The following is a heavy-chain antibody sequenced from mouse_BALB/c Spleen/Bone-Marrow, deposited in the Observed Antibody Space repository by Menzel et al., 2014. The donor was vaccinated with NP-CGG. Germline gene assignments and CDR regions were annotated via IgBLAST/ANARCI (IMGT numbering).Heavy chain of an antibody. Sequence: VKLVESGAELVRPGASVKLSCETSGYIFTSYWIHWVKQRSGQGLEWIARFYPGSGSTYYNEKFEGKATLTADKSSSTAYMQLSSLKSEDSAVYFCASGVTTGWFVYWGQGTLVTVSA. V-gene: IGHV1-76*01. D-gene: IGHD2-2*01. CDR1: GYIFTSYW. J-gene: IGHJ3*01. CDR2: FYPGSGST. CDR3: ASGVTTGWFVY.